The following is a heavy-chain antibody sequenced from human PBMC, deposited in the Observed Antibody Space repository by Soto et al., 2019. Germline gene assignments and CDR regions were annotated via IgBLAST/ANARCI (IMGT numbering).Heavy chain of an antibody. D-gene: IGHD2-8*01. CDR2: INHSGST. Sequence: SETLSLTCAVYGGSFIGYYWNWIRQPPGKGLEWIGEINHSGSTEYIPSLKSRVTISVDTSKNQFSLKLASVTAADTAVYYCARQRIENSNYWYFDLWGRGTLVTVSS. CDR1: GGSFIGYY. V-gene: IGHV4-34*01. J-gene: IGHJ2*01. CDR3: ARQRIENSNYWYFDL.